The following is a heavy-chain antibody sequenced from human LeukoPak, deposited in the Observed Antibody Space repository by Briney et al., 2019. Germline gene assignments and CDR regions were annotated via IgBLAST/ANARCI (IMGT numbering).Heavy chain of an antibody. CDR2: INHSGNT. D-gene: IGHD2-21*02. CDR1: GGSFSGYY. CDR3: AGAVVMTAKHYWYFDL. V-gene: IGHV4-34*01. J-gene: IGHJ2*01. Sequence: SETLSLTCAVYGGSFSGYYWSWIRQPPGKGLEWIGEINHSGNTNYNPSLKSRVTMSVDKSKNQFSLKLRSVTAADTAVYYCAGAVVMTAKHYWYFDLWGRGSLVTVSS.